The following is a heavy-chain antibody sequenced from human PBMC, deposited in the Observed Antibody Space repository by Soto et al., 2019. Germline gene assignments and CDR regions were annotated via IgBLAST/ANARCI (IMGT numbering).Heavy chain of an antibody. V-gene: IGHV1-58*01. CDR2: IVVGSGNT. CDR1: GFTFTSSA. CDR3: AAVYDSSGYYRPYDAFDI. D-gene: IGHD3-22*01. Sequence: ASVKVSCKASGFTFTSSAVQWVRQARGQRLEWIGWIVVGSGNTNYAQKFQERVTITRDMSTSTAYMELSSLRSEDTAVYYCAAVYDSSGYYRPYDAFDIWGQGTMVTVSS. J-gene: IGHJ3*02.